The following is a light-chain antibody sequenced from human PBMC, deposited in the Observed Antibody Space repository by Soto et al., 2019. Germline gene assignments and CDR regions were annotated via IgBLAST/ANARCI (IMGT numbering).Light chain of an antibody. J-gene: IGKJ4*01. V-gene: IGKV1-39*01. CDR2: AAS. Sequence: DLQMTQSPSSLYASVGDRVTITCRASQSISSYLKWYQQKPGKAPKLLIYAASSLQSGVPSRFSGSGSGTDFTLTISSLQPEDFATYYGQQSYSTLLTFGGGTKGEIK. CDR3: QQSYSTLLT. CDR1: QSISSY.